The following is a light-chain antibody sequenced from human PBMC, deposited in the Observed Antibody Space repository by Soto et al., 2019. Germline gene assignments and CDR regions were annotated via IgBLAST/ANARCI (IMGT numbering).Light chain of an antibody. Sequence: IVLTQSPISLPVTPGEPASISCRSSQSLLHSNGNTYLDWYLQKPGQSPQLLIYLGSNRASGVPDRFSGSGSGTDFTLKISRVEAEDVGIYYCMQAMQIPPTFGPGTKVDIK. CDR2: LGS. CDR3: MQAMQIPPT. CDR1: QSLLHSNGNTY. J-gene: IGKJ3*01. V-gene: IGKV2-28*01.